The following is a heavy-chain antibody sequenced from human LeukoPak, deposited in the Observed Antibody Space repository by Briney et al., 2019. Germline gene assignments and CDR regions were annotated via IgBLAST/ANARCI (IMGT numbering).Heavy chain of an antibody. V-gene: IGHV1-69*13. D-gene: IGHD2-2*01. CDR1: GGTFSSYA. J-gene: IGHJ4*02. Sequence: SVKVSCKASGGTFSSYAISWVRQAPGQGLEWVGGIIPIFGTANYAQKFQGRVTITADESTTTAYMELNSLRSEDTAVCYCALEFRTFYAVFDYWGQGTLVTVSS. CDR2: IIPIFGTA. CDR3: ALEFRTFYAVFDY.